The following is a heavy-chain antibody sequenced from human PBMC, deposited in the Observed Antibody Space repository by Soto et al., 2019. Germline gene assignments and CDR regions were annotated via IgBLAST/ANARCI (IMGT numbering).Heavy chain of an antibody. D-gene: IGHD4-17*01. V-gene: IGHV4-59*01. J-gene: IGHJ6*02. CDR2: IYYSGNT. CDR3: ARAAVTHERYHYGMDV. CDR1: GGSISSYY. Sequence: ASETLSLTCTVSGGSISSYYWSWIRQSPGKGLEWIGCIYYSGNTNYNPSLKSRVTISVNTSKNQFSLRLTSVTAADTAVYYCARAAVTHERYHYGMDVWGRGTTVTVSS.